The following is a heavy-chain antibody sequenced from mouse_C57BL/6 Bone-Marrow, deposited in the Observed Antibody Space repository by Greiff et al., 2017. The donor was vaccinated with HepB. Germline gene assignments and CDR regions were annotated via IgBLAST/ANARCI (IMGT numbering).Heavy chain of an antibody. Sequence: QVQLQQPGAELVKPGPSVKLSCKASGYTFTSYWMHWVKQRPGQGLEWIGMIHPNSGSTNYNEKFKSKATLTVDKSSSTAYMQLSSLTSEDSAVYDCARLGITTVVALRYFDVWGTGTTVTVSS. D-gene: IGHD1-1*01. CDR2: IHPNSGST. V-gene: IGHV1-64*01. J-gene: IGHJ1*03. CDR1: GYTFTSYW. CDR3: ARLGITTVVALRYFDV.